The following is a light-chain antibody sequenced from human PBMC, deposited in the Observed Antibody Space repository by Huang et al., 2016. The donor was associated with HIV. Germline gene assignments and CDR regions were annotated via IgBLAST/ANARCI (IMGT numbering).Light chain of an antibody. CDR2: AAS. J-gene: IGKJ3*01. CDR1: QIVSSH. V-gene: IGKV3-15*01. Sequence: ETVMTQSPVTLSVSPGDRAHLSCRSSQIVSSHLAGYQQKPGQAPRLLIYAASTRATGVPARFSGSGAGTEFTLTISTLQSEDSAVYYCQQYNDFRSTFGPGTRVEIK. CDR3: QQYNDFRST.